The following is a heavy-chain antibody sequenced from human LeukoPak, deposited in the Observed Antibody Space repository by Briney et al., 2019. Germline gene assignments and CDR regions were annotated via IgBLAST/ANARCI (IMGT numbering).Heavy chain of an antibody. D-gene: IGHD4-17*01. V-gene: IGHV3-23*01. J-gene: IGHJ6*02. CDR2: IGAGDKYT. CDR3: ARGGRTTWHGMDV. CDR1: GFTLRNYA. Sequence: GGSLRLSCAASGFTLRNYAMSWVRQAPGKGLEWVSSIGAGDKYTYYADSVKGRFTISRDNSKNTLYLQMNSLRAEDTAVYYCARGGRTTWHGMDVWGQGTTVTVSS.